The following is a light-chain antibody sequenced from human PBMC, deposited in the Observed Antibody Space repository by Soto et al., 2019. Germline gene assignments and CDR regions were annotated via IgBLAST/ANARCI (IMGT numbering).Light chain of an antibody. CDR2: DAS. V-gene: IGKV1-33*01. CDR1: QDISIY. Sequence: DIQLTQSPSSLSASVGDRVTITCQASQDISIYLNWYQKKAGGAPNLLIYDASKLKTGVPSRFTGNGSVTPFNFNINHLQPEDIGKYYCQQYEDLAMTFGRGTRVE. J-gene: IGKJ4*01. CDR3: QQYEDLAMT.